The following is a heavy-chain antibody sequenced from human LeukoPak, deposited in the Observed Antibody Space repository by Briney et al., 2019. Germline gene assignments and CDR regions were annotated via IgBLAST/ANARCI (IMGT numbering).Heavy chain of an antibody. D-gene: IGHD1-7*01. V-gene: IGHV3-7*04. CDR1: GFTFRNYW. CDR3: ARVVGTDEGADY. CDR2: IKPDGSEK. Sequence: GGSLRLSCAASGFTFRNYWMNWVRQAPGKGLEWVANIKPDGSEKRYVDSVKGRFTISRDNAKNSLYLQMNSLRAEDTAVYYCARVVGTDEGADYWGQGTLVTVSS. J-gene: IGHJ4*02.